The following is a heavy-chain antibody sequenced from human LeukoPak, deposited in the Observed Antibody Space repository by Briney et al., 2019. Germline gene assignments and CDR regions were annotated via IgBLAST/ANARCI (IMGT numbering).Heavy chain of an antibody. J-gene: IGHJ4*02. D-gene: IGHD1-7*01. Sequence: PSETLSLTCTVSGGSISSYYWSWIRQPPGKGLEWIGYIYYSGSTNYNPSLKSRVTMSVDTSKNQFSLKLSSVTAADTAVYYCARTPITGTREPFDYWGQGTLVTVSS. V-gene: IGHV4-59*12. CDR3: ARTPITGTREPFDY. CDR1: GGSISSYY. CDR2: IYYSGST.